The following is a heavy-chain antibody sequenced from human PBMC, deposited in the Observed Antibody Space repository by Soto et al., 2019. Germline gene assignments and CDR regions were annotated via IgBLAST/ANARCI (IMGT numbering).Heavy chain of an antibody. CDR1: GYIFSRYA. V-gene: IGHV1-3*01. Sequence: SVKVSCNASGYIFSRYAMHWVRQAPGQRLEWMGWIDAGNGNTKYSKNLQGRVTITRDTSATTAYMELSSLTSEDTAVYYCARDRNYDSSGYYGSWRQGTLVTVSS. CDR3: ARDRNYDSSGYYGS. J-gene: IGHJ4*02. D-gene: IGHD3-22*01. CDR2: IDAGNGNT.